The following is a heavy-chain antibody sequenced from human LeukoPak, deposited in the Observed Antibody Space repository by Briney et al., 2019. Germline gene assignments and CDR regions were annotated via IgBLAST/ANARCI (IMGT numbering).Heavy chain of an antibody. D-gene: IGHD2-21*02. CDR3: AKGDTS. V-gene: IGHV3-30*02. J-gene: IGHJ5*02. Sequence: QPGGPLRLSCAASGFNFSNYDMHCVRQAPGQGLEWVAFIRNDRSNKYYADSVRGRFTISRDNSKNTLYLQMNSLRAEDTAVYYCAKGDTSWGQGTLVTVSS. CDR2: IRNDRSNK. CDR1: GFNFSNYD.